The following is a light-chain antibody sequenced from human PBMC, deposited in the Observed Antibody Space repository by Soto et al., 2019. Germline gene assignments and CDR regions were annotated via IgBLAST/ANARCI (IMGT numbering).Light chain of an antibody. CDR2: AAT. CDR1: QSISGY. V-gene: IGKV1-39*01. CDR3: QQSYSNPRT. J-gene: IGKJ1*01. Sequence: IQMTQSPSSLSASVGDRVTITCRASQSISGYLNWYQHKPGKAPNLLIYAATTLQSGVPSRFSGSGSGTDFTLTISSLQPEDFATYYCQQSYSNPRTFGQGTKVDIK.